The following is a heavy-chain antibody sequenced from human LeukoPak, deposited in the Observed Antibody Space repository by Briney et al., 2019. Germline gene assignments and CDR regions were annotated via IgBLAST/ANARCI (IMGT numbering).Heavy chain of an antibody. D-gene: IGHD3-3*01. Sequence: PGGSLRLSCAASGFTFSSYSMNWVRQAPGKGLEWVSSISSSSSHIYYADSVKGRFTISRDNAKNSLYLQMNSLRAEDTAVYYCARDGAKHRKRFLEWSLTKSNWFDPWGQGTLVTVSS. V-gene: IGHV3-21*01. J-gene: IGHJ5*02. CDR2: ISSSSSHI. CDR3: ARDGAKHRKRFLEWSLTKSNWFDP. CDR1: GFTFSSYS.